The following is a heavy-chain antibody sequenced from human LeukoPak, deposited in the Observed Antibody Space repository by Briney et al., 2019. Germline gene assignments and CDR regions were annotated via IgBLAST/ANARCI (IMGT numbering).Heavy chain of an antibody. Sequence: ASVKVSCKVSGYTLTELSMHWVRQAPGKGLEWMGGFDPEDGETIYAQKFQGRVTMTEDTSTDTAYMELSSLRSEDTAVYYCATDLAAGYSSSWYSVGRGQGTLVTVSS. J-gene: IGHJ4*02. CDR2: FDPEDGET. CDR3: ATDLAAGYSSSWYSVG. D-gene: IGHD6-13*01. CDR1: GYTLTELS. V-gene: IGHV1-24*01.